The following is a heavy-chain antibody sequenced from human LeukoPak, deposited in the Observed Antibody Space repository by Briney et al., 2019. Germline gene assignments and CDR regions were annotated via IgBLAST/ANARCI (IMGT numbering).Heavy chain of an antibody. V-gene: IGHV1-18*01. CDR2: ISAYNGNT. D-gene: IGHD3-3*01. Sequence: GASAKVSCKASGYTFTSYGISWVRQAPGQGLEWMGWISAYNGNTNYAQKLQGRVTMTTDTSTSTAYMELRSLRSDDTAVYYCATHDFWSGYYMFDPWGQGTLVTVSS. J-gene: IGHJ5*02. CDR3: ATHDFWSGYYMFDP. CDR1: GYTFTSYG.